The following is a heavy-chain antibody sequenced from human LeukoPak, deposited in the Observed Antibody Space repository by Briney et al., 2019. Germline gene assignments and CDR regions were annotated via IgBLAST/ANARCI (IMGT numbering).Heavy chain of an antibody. J-gene: IGHJ4*02. CDR2: INPNSGGT. CDR1: GYSFTGYY. Sequence: SVTVSCNGSGYSFTGYYMHLVRKAHGQGLELVGWINPNSGGTNYAQKFQGRVAMTRDTSISTAYMELSRLRSEDTAVYYCARSYDTLQIDYWGQGTVVTVSS. CDR3: ARSYDTLQIDY. D-gene: IGHD3-22*01. V-gene: IGHV1-2*02.